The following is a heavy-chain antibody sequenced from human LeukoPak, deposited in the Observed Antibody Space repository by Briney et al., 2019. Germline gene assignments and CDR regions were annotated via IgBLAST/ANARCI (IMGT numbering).Heavy chain of an antibody. V-gene: IGHV4-30-4*08. CDR1: GGSISSGDYY. J-gene: IGHJ4*02. CDR3: ARAPTTMVRYLPRAFDY. D-gene: IGHD3-10*01. Sequence: SETLSLTCTVSGGSISSGDYYWSWIRQPPGKGLEWIGYIYYSGSTYYNPSLKSRVTISVDTSKNQFSLKLSSVTAVDTAVYYCARAPTTMVRYLPRAFDYWGQGTLVTVSS. CDR2: IYYSGST.